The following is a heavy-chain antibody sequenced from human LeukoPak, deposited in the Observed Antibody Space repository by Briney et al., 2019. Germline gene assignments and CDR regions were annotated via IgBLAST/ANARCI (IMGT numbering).Heavy chain of an antibody. CDR2: ISWSSGSI. CDR1: GFIFNNYA. J-gene: IGHJ4*02. V-gene: IGHV3-9*01. Sequence: GRSLRLSCADSGFIFNNYAMHWVRQPPGKGLEWVSGISWSSGSIDYADSVKGRFTISRDNAKNSLYLQMNSLRVEDTAFYYCAKDNRRHYTSGPNPDSLHWGQGALVTVSS. CDR3: AKDNRRHYTSGPNPDSLH. D-gene: IGHD6-19*01.